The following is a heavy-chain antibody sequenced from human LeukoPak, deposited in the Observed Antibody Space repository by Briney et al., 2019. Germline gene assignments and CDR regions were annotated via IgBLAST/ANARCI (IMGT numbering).Heavy chain of an antibody. CDR3: ARSLTGSDY. D-gene: IGHD7-27*01. Sequence: SVKVSCKASGGTFSSYAISWVRQAPGQGLEWMGRIIPILGIANYAQKFQGRVTITADKSTSTAYTELSSLRSEDTAVYYCARSLTGSDYWGQGTLVTVSS. J-gene: IGHJ4*02. CDR1: GGTFSSYA. CDR2: IIPILGIA. V-gene: IGHV1-69*04.